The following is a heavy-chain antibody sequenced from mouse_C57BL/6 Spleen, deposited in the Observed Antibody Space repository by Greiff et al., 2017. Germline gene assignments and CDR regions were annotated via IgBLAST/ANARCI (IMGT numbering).Heavy chain of an antibody. Sequence: QVQLKETGPELVKPGASVKLSCKASGYTFTSYDINWVKQRPGQGLEWIGWIYPRDGSTKYNEKFKGKATLTVDTSSSTAYMELHSLTSEDSAVYFCARSGGLITTVVADWYFDVWGTGTTVTVSS. V-gene: IGHV1-85*01. CDR2: IYPRDGST. CDR1: GYTFTSYD. J-gene: IGHJ1*03. CDR3: ARSGGLITTVVADWYFDV. D-gene: IGHD1-1*01.